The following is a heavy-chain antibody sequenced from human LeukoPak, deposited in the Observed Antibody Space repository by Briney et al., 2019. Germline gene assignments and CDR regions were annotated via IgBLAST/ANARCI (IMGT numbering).Heavy chain of an antibody. CDR2: INHSGST. J-gene: IGHJ4*02. CDR3: ARGSRLAAAATRYYFDY. D-gene: IGHD6-13*01. CDR1: GGSFSGYY. Sequence: SETLSLTCAVYGGSFSGYYWSWIRQPPGKGLEWIGEINHSGSTNYNPSLKSRVTISVDTSKNQFSLKLSSVTAADTAVYYCARGSRLAAAATRYYFDYWGQGTLVTVSS. V-gene: IGHV4-34*01.